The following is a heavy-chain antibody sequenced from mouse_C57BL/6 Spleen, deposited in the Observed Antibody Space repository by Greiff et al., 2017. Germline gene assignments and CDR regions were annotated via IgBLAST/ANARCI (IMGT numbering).Heavy chain of an antibody. Sequence: EVKLMESEGGLVQPGSSMKLSCTASGFTFSDYYMAWVRQVPEKGLEWVANINYDGSSTYYLDSLKSRFIISRDNAKNILDLQMSSLKSEDTATYYCARGYYGKGYVDVWGTGTTVTVSS. CDR2: INYDGSST. CDR1: GFTFSDYY. CDR3: ARGYYGKGYVDV. V-gene: IGHV5-16*01. J-gene: IGHJ1*03. D-gene: IGHD2-1*01.